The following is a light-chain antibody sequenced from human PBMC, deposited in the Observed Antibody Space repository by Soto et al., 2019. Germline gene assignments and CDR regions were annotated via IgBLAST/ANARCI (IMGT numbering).Light chain of an antibody. J-gene: IGKJ5*01. CDR2: AAS. CDR1: QSISSY. V-gene: IGKV1-39*01. Sequence: DIHRTHSPSSLSASVLYRVTITCRASQSISSYLNWYQQKPGKAPKLLIYAASSLQSGVPSRFSGSGSGTDFTLTISSLQPEDFATYYCQQSYSTPRTFGQGTRLEIK. CDR3: QQSYSTPRT.